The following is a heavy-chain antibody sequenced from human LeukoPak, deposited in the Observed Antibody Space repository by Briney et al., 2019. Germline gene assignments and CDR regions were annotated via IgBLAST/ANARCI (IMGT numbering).Heavy chain of an antibody. V-gene: IGHV4-30-4*01. CDR1: GGSISSGDYY. D-gene: IGHD6-13*01. CDR3: ASIAAAGTPDFDY. J-gene: IGHJ4*02. CDR2: IYYSGST. Sequence: SQTLSLTCTVSGGSISSGDYYWSWIRQPPGKGLEWIGYIYYSGSTYYNPSLKSRVTISVDTSKNQFSLKLNSVTAADTAVYYCASIAAAGTPDFDYWGQGTLVTVPS.